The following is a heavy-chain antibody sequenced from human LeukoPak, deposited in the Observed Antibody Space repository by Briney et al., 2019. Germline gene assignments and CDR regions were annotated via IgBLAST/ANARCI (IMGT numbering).Heavy chain of an antibody. D-gene: IGHD3-3*01. V-gene: IGHV4-59*01. CDR2: IYYSGST. CDR3: ARDRHYDFPLDAFDI. CDR1: GDSISSYY. J-gene: IGHJ3*02. Sequence: SETLSLTCTVSGDSISSYYWSWIRQPPGKGLEWIGYIYYSGSTNYNPSLKSRVTISVDTSKNQFSLKLSSVTAADTAVYYCARDRHYDFPLDAFDIWGQGTMVTVSS.